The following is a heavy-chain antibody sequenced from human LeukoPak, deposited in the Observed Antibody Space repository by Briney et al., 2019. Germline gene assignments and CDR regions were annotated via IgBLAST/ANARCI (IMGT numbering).Heavy chain of an antibody. CDR2: ISTTGDRT. D-gene: IGHD1-7*01. CDR1: PFTFTNYH. J-gene: IGHJ4*02. Sequence: GGSLRLSCASSPFTFTNYHMSSVGQAPGEGLEWVPSISTTGDRTYYADSVKGRFTISRDNAKNTLYLQMNSLRAEDTAVYFCAQHWNCWGQGSLVTVSS. CDR3: AQHWNC. V-gene: IGHV3-23*01.